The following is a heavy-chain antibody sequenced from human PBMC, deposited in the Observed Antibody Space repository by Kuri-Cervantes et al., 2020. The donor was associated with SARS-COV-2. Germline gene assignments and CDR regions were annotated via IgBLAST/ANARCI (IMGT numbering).Heavy chain of an antibody. CDR3: ASHPLSGSSDYYYYYYMDV. CDR1: GGTFSSYA. D-gene: IGHD1-26*01. V-gene: IGHV1-69*05. J-gene: IGHJ6*03. Sequence: SVKVSCKASGGTFSSYAISWVRQAPGQGLEWMGGIIPIFGTANYAQKFQGRVTITTDESTSTAYTELSSLRSEDTAVYYCASHPLSGSSDYYYYYYMDVLGKGTTVTVSS. CDR2: IIPIFGTA.